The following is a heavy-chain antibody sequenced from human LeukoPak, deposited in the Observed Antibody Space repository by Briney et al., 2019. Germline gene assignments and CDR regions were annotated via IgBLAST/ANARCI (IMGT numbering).Heavy chain of an antibody. Sequence: PGGSLRLSCAASGFTFSSYWMHWVRQAPGKGLVWVSRINSDGSSTSYADSVKGRFTISRDNAKNTLFLQMNSLRAEDTAVYYCAKDRQQQLVLDYFDYWGQGTLVTVSS. CDR2: INSDGSST. CDR1: GFTFSSYW. V-gene: IGHV3-74*01. CDR3: AKDRQQQLVLDYFDY. J-gene: IGHJ4*02. D-gene: IGHD6-13*01.